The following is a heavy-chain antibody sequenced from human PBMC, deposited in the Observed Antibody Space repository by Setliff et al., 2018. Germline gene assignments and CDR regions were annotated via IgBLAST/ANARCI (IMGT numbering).Heavy chain of an antibody. J-gene: IGHJ4*02. V-gene: IGHV3-11*04. CDR2: ISGGGNTM. Sequence: GGSLRLSCAASGFSFSGSYMSWVRQAPGKGLEWISKISGGGNTMYYADSVRGRLTISRDNAKNSLYLQMNSLRAEDTAVYFCARAQNIFGGNFDSWGQGTLVTVSS. D-gene: IGHD3-3*01. CDR1: GFSFSGSY. CDR3: ARAQNIFGGNFDS.